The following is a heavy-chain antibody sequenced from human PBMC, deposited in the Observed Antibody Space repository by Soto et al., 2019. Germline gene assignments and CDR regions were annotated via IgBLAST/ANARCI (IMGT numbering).Heavy chain of an antibody. D-gene: IGHD3-22*01. CDR1: GFTFTSSA. J-gene: IGHJ4*02. CDR3: AADLFLGRGSREGREGYYAHY. V-gene: IGHV1-58*01. CDR2: IVVGSGNT. Sequence: SVKVSCKASGFTFTSSAVQWVRQARGQRLEWIGWIVVGSGNTNYAQKFQERVTITRDMSTSTAYMELSSLRSEDTAVYYCAADLFLGRGSREGREGYYAHYWGQGTLVTVS.